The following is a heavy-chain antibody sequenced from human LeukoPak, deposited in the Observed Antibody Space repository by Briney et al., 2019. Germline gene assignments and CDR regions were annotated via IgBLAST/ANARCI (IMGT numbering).Heavy chain of an antibody. D-gene: IGHD6-6*01. CDR2: IYYSGST. V-gene: IGHV4-59*01. CDR3: ARVEARHGNGMDV. J-gene: IGHJ6*02. CDR1: GGSISSYY. Sequence: SETLSLTCTVSGGSISSYYWSWIRQPPGKGLEWIGYIYYSGSTNYNPSLKSRVTISVDTSKKQFSLKLSSVTAADTAVYYCARVEARHGNGMDVWGQGTRSPSP.